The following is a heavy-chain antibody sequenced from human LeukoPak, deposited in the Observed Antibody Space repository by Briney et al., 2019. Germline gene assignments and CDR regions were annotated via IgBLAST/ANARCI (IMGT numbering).Heavy chain of an antibody. Sequence: ASVKVSCKASGYTFTSYAMNWVRQAPGQGLEWMGWINTNTGNPTYAQGFTGRFVFSLDTSVSTAYLQISSLKAEDTAVYYCARTERGIATAGFDPWGQGTLVTVSS. J-gene: IGHJ5*02. CDR3: ARTERGIATAGFDP. CDR2: INTNTGNP. CDR1: GYTFTSYA. D-gene: IGHD6-25*01. V-gene: IGHV7-4-1*02.